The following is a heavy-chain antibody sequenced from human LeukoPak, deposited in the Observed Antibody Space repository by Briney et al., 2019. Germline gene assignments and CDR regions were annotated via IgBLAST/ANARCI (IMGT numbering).Heavy chain of an antibody. J-gene: IGHJ4*02. D-gene: IGHD1-26*01. CDR1: GGXXXSYY. CDR2: IYTSGST. CDR3: ARFGYNGSYYLDY. V-gene: IGHV4-4*07. Sequence: SLXXXXSGGXXXSYYWSWIRQPAGKGLEWIGRIYTSGSTNYNPSLKSRVTMSVDTSKNQFSLKLSSVTAADTAVYYCARFGYNGSYYLDYWGQGTLVTVSS.